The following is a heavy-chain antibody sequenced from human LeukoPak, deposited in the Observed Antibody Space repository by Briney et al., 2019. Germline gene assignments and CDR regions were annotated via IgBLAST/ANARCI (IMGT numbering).Heavy chain of an antibody. CDR2: MNPNSGNT. J-gene: IGHJ4*02. CDR1: GYTFTSYD. D-gene: IGHD2-15*01. V-gene: IGHV1-8*01. Sequence: ASVKVSCKASGYTFTSYDINWVRQATGQGLEWMGWMNPNSGNTGYAQKFQGRVTMTRNTFISTAYMELSSLRSEDTAVYYCERGMTYCRGGSCYRLFDYWGQGTLVTVSS. CDR3: ERGMTYCRGGSCYRLFDY.